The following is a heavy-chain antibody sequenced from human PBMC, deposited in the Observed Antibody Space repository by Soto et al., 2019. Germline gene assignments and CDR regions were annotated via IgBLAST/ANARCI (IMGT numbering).Heavy chain of an antibody. CDR3: AGDFGYYGSGRKTNDDY. Sequence: QVQLVQSGAEVKKPGASVKVSCKASGYTFTSYGITWVRQAPGQGLEWMGWISAYNGNTNYAQKLQGRVTMTTDTSTSTAYMELRSMRSDDTAVYYCAGDFGYYGSGRKTNDDYWGQGTLVTVSS. CDR2: ISAYNGNT. V-gene: IGHV1-18*01. D-gene: IGHD3-10*01. CDR1: GYTFTSYG. J-gene: IGHJ4*02.